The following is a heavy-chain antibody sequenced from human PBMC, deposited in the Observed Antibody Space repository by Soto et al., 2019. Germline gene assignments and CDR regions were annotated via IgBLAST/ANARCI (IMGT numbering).Heavy chain of an antibody. CDR2: ISTYNGNT. J-gene: IGHJ6*02. V-gene: IGHV1-18*01. D-gene: IGHD4-17*01. CDR1: GYTITIYA. Sequence: ASVKVSCKASGYTITIYAITWVRQAPGQGLEWMGWISTYNGNTTYAQNLQGRVTMTTDTSTSTAYMELRSLRSDDTAVYYCATSTVRNSYFMDVWGQGPTVTVSS. CDR3: ATSTVRNSYFMDV.